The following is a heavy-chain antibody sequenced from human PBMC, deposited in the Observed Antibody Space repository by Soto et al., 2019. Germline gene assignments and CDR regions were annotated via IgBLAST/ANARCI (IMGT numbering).Heavy chain of an antibody. CDR3: ATPVSSGYQALEV. Sequence: QLQLQESGPGLVKPSETLSLTCTVSGGSISSSSYYWGWIRQPPGKGLEWIGSIYSSGSTYYNPSLKGGVTIPVNTSKTHFFLKLSSVTAADPVVHYCATPVSSGYQALEVWGQGTMVTVSS. V-gene: IGHV4-39*01. CDR2: IYSSGST. J-gene: IGHJ3*01. D-gene: IGHD3-22*01. CDR1: GGSISSSSYY.